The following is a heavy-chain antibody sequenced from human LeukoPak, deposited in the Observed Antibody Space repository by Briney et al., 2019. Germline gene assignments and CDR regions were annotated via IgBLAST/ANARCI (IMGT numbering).Heavy chain of an antibody. D-gene: IGHD2-2*01. V-gene: IGHV3-74*01. J-gene: IGHJ6*02. CDR3: ARALGYCSSTSCYAENYYGMDV. Sequence: GGSLRLSCAASGFTFSSYCMHWVRQAPGKGLVWVSRINSDGSSTSYADSVKGRFTISRDNAKNTLYLQMNSLRAEDTAVYYCARALGYCSSTSCYAENYYGMDVWGQGTTVTVSS. CDR1: GFTFSSYC. CDR2: INSDGSST.